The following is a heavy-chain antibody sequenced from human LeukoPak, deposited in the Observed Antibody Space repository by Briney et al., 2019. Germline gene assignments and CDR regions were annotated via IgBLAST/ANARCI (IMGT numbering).Heavy chain of an antibody. Sequence: GESLKISCHGSGYSFTSYWIGWLLQMPGKGRELMGFIYSGDSDTRYSPSFQGRFTISDDDSIRTAYMQWSSLKASDTAMYYCARSYSSGSFLYFDYWGQGTLVTVSS. V-gene: IGHV5-51*01. CDR3: ARSYSSGSFLYFDY. D-gene: IGHD6-19*01. CDR2: IYSGDSDT. J-gene: IGHJ4*02. CDR1: GYSFTSYW.